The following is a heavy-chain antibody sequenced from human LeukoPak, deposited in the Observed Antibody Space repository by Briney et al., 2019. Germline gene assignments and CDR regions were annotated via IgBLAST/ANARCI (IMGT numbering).Heavy chain of an antibody. Sequence: LSLTXTVSGGSISSGDYYWSWIRQPPGKGLEWIGYIYYSGSTYYNPSLKSRVTISVDTSKNQFSLKLSSVTAADTAVYYCATGTLTMVRGVRYYYYYMDVWGKGTTVTVSS. CDR2: IYYSGST. D-gene: IGHD3-10*01. CDR3: ATGTLTMVRGVRYYYYYMDV. J-gene: IGHJ6*03. V-gene: IGHV4-30-4*08. CDR1: GGSISSGDYY.